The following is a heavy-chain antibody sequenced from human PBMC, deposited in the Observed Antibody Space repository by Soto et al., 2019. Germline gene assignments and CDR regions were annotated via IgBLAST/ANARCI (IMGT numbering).Heavy chain of an antibody. V-gene: IGHV3-21*01. Sequence: GGSLRLSCAASGFTFSSYSMNWVRQAPGKGLEWVSSISSSSSYIYYADSVKGRFTISRDNAKNSLYLQMNSLRAEDTAVYYCARDLLPDYYGSGSLRDAFDIWGQGTMVTVSS. D-gene: IGHD3-10*01. CDR3: ARDLLPDYYGSGSLRDAFDI. CDR2: ISSSSSYI. J-gene: IGHJ3*02. CDR1: GFTFSSYS.